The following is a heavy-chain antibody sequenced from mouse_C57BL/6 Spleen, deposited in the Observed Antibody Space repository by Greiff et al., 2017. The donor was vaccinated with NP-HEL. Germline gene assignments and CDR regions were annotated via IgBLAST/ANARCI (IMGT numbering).Heavy chain of an antibody. CDR1: GFNIKDDY. V-gene: IGHV14-4*01. Sequence: EVQLQESGAELVRPGASVKLSCTASGFNIKDDYMHWVKQRPEQGLEWIGWIDPENGDTEYASKFQGKATITADTSSNTAYLQLSSLTSEDTAVYYCTTSGYAMDYWGQGTSVTVSS. CDR2: IDPENGDT. J-gene: IGHJ4*01. CDR3: TTSGYAMDY.